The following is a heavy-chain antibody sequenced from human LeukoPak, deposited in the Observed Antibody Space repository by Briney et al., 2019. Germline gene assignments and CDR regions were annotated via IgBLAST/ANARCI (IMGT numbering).Heavy chain of an antibody. D-gene: IGHD3-22*01. J-gene: IGHJ3*02. Sequence: ASVKVSCKASGGTFSSYAISWVRQAPGQGLEWMGGIIPIFGTANYAQKFQGRVTITTDESTSTAYMELSSLRSEDTAVYYCARSALSSGYFPVAFDIWGQGTMVTASS. CDR2: IIPIFGTA. CDR3: ARSALSSGYFPVAFDI. V-gene: IGHV1-69*05. CDR1: GGTFSSYA.